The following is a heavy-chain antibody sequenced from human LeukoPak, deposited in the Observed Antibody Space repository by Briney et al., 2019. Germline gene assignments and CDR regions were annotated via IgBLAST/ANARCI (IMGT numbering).Heavy chain of an antibody. D-gene: IGHD3-22*01. CDR3: AKETKIYDSSGFYWAYFDY. CDR2: IYSDGTT. V-gene: IGHV3-53*01. CDR1: GFTVSSKY. Sequence: QSGGSLRLSCAASGFTVSSKYTSWVRQAPGKGLEWVSVIYSDGTTYYADSVKGRFTISRDNSKNTLYLQMNSLRAEDTAVYYCAKETKIYDSSGFYWAYFDYWGQGTLVTVSS. J-gene: IGHJ4*02.